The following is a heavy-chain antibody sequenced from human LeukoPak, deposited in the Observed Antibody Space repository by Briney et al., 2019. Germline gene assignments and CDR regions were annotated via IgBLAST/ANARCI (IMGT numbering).Heavy chain of an antibody. V-gene: IGHV3-7*01. J-gene: IGHJ4*02. D-gene: IGHD6-19*01. Sequence: GGSLRLSCAASGFTFSSHWMSWVRQAPGKGLEWVANIKEDGSEKYYVDSVKGRFTISRDNAKNSLYLQMNSLRAEDTAVYYCAVGSGWSNFDYWGQGTLVTVSS. CDR3: AVGSGWSNFDY. CDR2: IKEDGSEK. CDR1: GFTFSSHW.